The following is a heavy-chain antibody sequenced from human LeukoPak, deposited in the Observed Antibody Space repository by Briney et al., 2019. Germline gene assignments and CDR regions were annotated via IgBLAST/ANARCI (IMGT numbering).Heavy chain of an antibody. CDR1: GYSFISYG. V-gene: IGHV1-18*04. CDR2: ISPNNGDT. CDR3: ARQVEAAGQKWFDP. D-gene: IGHD6-13*01. Sequence: ASVKVSCKASGYSFISYGIIWVRQAPGQGLEWMGWISPNNGDTNYAQKLQGRVTMTTDTSMTTAYMELRSLTSDDTAVYYCARQVEAAGQKWFDPWGQGTLVTVSS. J-gene: IGHJ5*02.